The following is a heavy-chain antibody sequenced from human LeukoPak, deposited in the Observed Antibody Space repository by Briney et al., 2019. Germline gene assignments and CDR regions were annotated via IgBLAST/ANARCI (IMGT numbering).Heavy chain of an antibody. D-gene: IGHD6-13*01. CDR3: ARDSRKQLGGFDY. CDR1: GGSFSGYY. CDR2: INHSGST. Sequence: SETLSLTCAVYGGSFSGYYWSWIRQPPGKGLEWIGEINHSGSTNYNPSLKSRVTISVDTSKNQFSLKLSSVTAADTAVYYCARDSRKQLGGFDYWGQGTLVTVSS. J-gene: IGHJ4*02. V-gene: IGHV4-34*01.